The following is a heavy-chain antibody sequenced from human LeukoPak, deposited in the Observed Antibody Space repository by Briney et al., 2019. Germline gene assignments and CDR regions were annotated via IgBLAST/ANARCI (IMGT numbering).Heavy chain of an antibody. CDR1: GFTFSSYG. J-gene: IGHJ4*02. CDR2: IWYDGSNK. V-gene: IGHV3-33*01. Sequence: PGGSLRLSCAASGFTFSSYGMHWVRHAPGKGLEWVAVIWYDGSNKYYADSVKGRFTISRDNAKNSLYLQMNSLRAEDTAVYYCARDCSSASCYHYWGQGTLVTVSS. D-gene: IGHD2-2*01. CDR3: ARDCSSASCYHY.